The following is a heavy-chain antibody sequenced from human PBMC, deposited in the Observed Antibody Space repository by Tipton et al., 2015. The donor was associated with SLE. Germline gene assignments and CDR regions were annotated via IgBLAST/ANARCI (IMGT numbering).Heavy chain of an antibody. CDR3: ARDNGYCSSTSCRPGFDY. CDR1: GFTFTNYG. Sequence: GSLRLSCAASGFTFTNYGMHWVRQAPGKGLEWVAYVRYDGNYKSYADSVKGRFIISRDSAKNTLYLQMNSLRAEDTAVYYCARDNGYCSSTSCRPGFDYWGQGTLVTVSS. CDR2: VRYDGNYK. J-gene: IGHJ4*02. V-gene: IGHV3-30*02. D-gene: IGHD2-2*01.